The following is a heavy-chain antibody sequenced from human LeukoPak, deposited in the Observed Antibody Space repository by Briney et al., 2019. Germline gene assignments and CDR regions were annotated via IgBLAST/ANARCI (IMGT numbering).Heavy chain of an antibody. CDR1: GFTFSTYG. D-gene: IGHD5-24*01. CDR3: ARDSDGYIDYFDY. V-gene: IGHV3-33*01. Sequence: GGSLRLSCAASGFTFSTYGMHWVRQAPGKGLERVAVIWYDGSHKYYADSVKGRFTISRDNSKNTLYLQMNSLRAEDAAVYYCARDSDGYIDYFDYWGQGTLVTVSS. CDR2: IWYDGSHK. J-gene: IGHJ4*02.